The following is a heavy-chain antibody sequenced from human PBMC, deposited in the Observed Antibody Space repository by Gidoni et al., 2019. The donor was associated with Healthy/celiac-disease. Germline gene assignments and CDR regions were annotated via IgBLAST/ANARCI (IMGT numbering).Heavy chain of an antibody. D-gene: IGHD2-2*02. Sequence: GLEWIGEINHSGSTNYNPSLKSRVTISVDTSKNQFSLKLSSVTAADTAVYYCARGHGEVVVPAAIWFDYWGQGTLVTVSS. CDR2: INHSGST. V-gene: IGHV4-34*01. J-gene: IGHJ4*02. CDR3: ARGHGEVVVPAAIWFDY.